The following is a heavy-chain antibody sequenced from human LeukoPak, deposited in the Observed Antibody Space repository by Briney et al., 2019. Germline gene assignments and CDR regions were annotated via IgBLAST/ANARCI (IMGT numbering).Heavy chain of an antibody. CDR1: GGTFSSYA. D-gene: IGHD4-23*01. Sequence: SVKVSCKASGGTFSSYAISWVRQAPGQGLEWMGRIIPIFGTANYAQKFQGRVTITADKSTSTAYMELSSLRSEDTAVYYCARNELVVTRSSPFDYWGQGTLVTVSS. J-gene: IGHJ4*02. CDR2: IIPIFGTA. V-gene: IGHV1-69*06. CDR3: ARNELVVTRSSPFDY.